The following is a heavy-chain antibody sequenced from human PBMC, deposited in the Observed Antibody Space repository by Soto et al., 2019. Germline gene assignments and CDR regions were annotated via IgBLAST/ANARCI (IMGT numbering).Heavy chain of an antibody. V-gene: IGHV3-7*04. J-gene: IGHJ3*01. D-gene: IGHD2-2*01. CDR1: GFTFRTYW. Sequence: EVQLVGSGGGLVQPGGSLRLSCVASGFTFRTYWMTWVRQAPGKGLEWVANIKQDGSEKYSVDSVRGRFAISRDNAKDSLYLKMNSLRVGDTAVYYCARDELYCTYATCRGDAYDVWDQGTMVTVSS. CDR2: IKQDGSEK. CDR3: ARDELYCTYATCRGDAYDV.